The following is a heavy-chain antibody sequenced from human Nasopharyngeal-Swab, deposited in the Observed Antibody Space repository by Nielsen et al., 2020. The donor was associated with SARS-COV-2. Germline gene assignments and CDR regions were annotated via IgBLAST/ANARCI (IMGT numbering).Heavy chain of an antibody. CDR2: ISYDGSNK. CDR1: GFTFSNYG. J-gene: IGHJ4*02. D-gene: IGHD5-18*01. V-gene: IGHV3-30*03. Sequence: GGSLRLSCAASGFTFSNYGMHWVRPAPGKGLEWVAVISYDGSNKYYADSVKGRFTISRDNSKNTLYLQMNSLIAEDTAVYYCARAIRGYSSYYFDYWGQGTLVTVSS. CDR3: ARAIRGYSSYYFDY.